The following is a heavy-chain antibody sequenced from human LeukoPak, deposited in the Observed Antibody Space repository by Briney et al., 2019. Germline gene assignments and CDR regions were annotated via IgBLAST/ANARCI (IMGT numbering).Heavy chain of an antibody. V-gene: IGHV3-23*01. CDR1: GFTFSSYA. CDR2: ISDSGGST. Sequence: GGSLGPSCAASGFTFSSYAMSWVRQAPGKGLEWVSTISDSGGSTYYADSVKGRFTISRDNSKNTLYLQMNSLRAEDTAVYYCAKDRNYGANSPFDYWGQGTLVTVSS. D-gene: IGHD4-23*01. J-gene: IGHJ4*02. CDR3: AKDRNYGANSPFDY.